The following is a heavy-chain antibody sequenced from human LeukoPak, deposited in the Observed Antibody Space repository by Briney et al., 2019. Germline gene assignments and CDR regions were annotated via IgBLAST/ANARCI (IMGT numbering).Heavy chain of an antibody. CDR3: ARAGYSSGWYTDY. CDR2: ISSSSSYI. J-gene: IGHJ4*02. D-gene: IGHD6-19*01. Sequence: GGSLRLSCAASGFTFSSYSMNWVRQAPGKGLEWVSSISSSSSYIYYADSVKGRFTISRDNAKNSLYLQMNSLRAEDTAVYYCARAGYSSGWYTDYWGQGTLVTVSS. CDR1: GFTFSSYS. V-gene: IGHV3-21*01.